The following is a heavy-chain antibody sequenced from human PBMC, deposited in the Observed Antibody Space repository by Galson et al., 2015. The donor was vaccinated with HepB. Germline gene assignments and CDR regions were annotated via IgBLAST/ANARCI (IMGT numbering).Heavy chain of an antibody. CDR3: ARGADVLRYFDWLPLGLFDY. CDR2: IKQDGSEK. Sequence: SLRLSCAASGFTFSSYWMSWVRQAPGKGLEWVANIKQDGSEKYYVDSVKGRFTISRDNAKNSLYLQMNSLRAEDTAVYYCARGADVLRYFDWLPLGLFDYWGQGTLVTVSS. CDR1: GFTFSSYW. D-gene: IGHD3-9*01. J-gene: IGHJ4*02. V-gene: IGHV3-7*03.